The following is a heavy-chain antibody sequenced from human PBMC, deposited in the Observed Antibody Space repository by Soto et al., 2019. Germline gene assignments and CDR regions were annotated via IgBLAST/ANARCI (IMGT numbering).Heavy chain of an antibody. V-gene: IGHV1-69*01. Sequence: QVQLVPSGAEVKKPGSSVKVSCKASGGTFSSYAISWVRQAPGQGLEWMCGIIPIFGTANYAQKFQGRVTITLDESTNTAYMELSRLRSEDTAVYYCAIDVSSVKQLEWDWCFDLWGRGTLVTVSS. J-gene: IGHJ2*01. CDR3: AIDVSSVKQLEWDWCFDL. D-gene: IGHD3-3*01. CDR1: GGTFSSYA. CDR2: IIPIFGTA.